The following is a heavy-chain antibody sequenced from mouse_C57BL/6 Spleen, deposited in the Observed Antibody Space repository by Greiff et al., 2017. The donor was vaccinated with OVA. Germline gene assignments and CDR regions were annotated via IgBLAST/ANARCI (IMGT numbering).Heavy chain of an antibody. D-gene: IGHD2-2*01. CDR2: IRSKSNNYAT. Sequence: EVKLVESGGGLVQPKGSLKLSCAASGFSFNTYAMNWVRQAPGKGLEWVARIRSKSNNYATYYADSVKDRFTISRDDSESMLYLQMNNLKTEDTAMYYCVRQGYEYFDVWGTGTTVTVSS. J-gene: IGHJ1*03. CDR3: VRQGYEYFDV. V-gene: IGHV10-1*01. CDR1: GFSFNTYA.